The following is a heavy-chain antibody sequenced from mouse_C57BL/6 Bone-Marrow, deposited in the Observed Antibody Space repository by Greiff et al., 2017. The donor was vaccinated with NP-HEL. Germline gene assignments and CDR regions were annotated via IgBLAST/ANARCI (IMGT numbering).Heavy chain of an antibody. D-gene: IGHD4-1*01. V-gene: IGHV5-12*01. Sequence: EVNVVESGGGLVQPGGSLKLSCAASGFTFSDYYMYWVRQTPEKRLEWVAYISNGGGSTYYPDTVKGRFTISRDNAKNTLYLQMSRLKSEDTAMYYCARHDWVFAYWGQGTLVTVSA. CDR3: ARHDWVFAY. CDR1: GFTFSDYY. CDR2: ISNGGGST. J-gene: IGHJ3*01.